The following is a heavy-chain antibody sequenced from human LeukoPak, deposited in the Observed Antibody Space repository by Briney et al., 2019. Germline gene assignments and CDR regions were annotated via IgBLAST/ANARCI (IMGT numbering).Heavy chain of an antibody. Sequence: ASVKVSCKASGYTFTGYYIHWVRQAPGKGLEWMGGFDPEDGETIYAQKFQGRVTMTEDTSTDTAYMELSSLRSEDTAVYYCATDPRELPVGWGQGTLVTGSS. CDR2: FDPEDGET. CDR1: GYTFTGYY. J-gene: IGHJ4*02. D-gene: IGHD1-26*01. V-gene: IGHV1-24*01. CDR3: ATDPRELPVG.